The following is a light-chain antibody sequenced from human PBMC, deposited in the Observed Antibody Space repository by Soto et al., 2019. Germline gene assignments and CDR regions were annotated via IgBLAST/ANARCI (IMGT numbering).Light chain of an antibody. V-gene: IGLV1-44*01. Sequence: QSVLTQPPSASGTPGQRVTISCSGSSSNIGTNTVYWYQQLPGTAPKLLIYSNNQRPSGVPDRFSGSKSGTSASLAISGLQSEDEADCYCAAWDDSLNGVVFGGGTKLTVL. CDR1: SSNIGTNT. J-gene: IGLJ2*01. CDR2: SNN. CDR3: AAWDDSLNGVV.